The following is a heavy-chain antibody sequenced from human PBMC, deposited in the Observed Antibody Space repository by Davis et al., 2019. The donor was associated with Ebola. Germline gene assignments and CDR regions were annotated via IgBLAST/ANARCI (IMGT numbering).Heavy chain of an antibody. CDR2: LDPDSGDT. J-gene: IGHJ4*01. D-gene: IGHD5-24*01. V-gene: IGHV1-2*02. CDR1: GYTFTGYY. Sequence: ASVKVSCKASGYTFTGYYMHWVRQSPGQGLEWMGWLDPDSGDTTIAQEFQGRVTMTRDTSINTSYMELSRLRSDDTAIYYGLRTSRDGYNPFIEYWGQGTVVNVSS. CDR3: LRTSRDGYNPFIEY.